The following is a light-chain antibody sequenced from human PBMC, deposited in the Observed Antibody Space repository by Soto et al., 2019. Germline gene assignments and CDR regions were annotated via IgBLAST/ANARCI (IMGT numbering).Light chain of an antibody. J-gene: IGLJ2*01. CDR1: SSDVGAYNY. CDR3: NSYTSSTTLV. CDR2: EVS. V-gene: IGLV2-14*01. Sequence: QSVLTQPASVSGSPGQSITISCSGTSSDVGAYNYVSWYQQHPGKAPKLMIYEVSNRPSGVSNRFSGSKSGNTASLTISGLQAEDEADYYCNSYTSSTTLVFGGGTK.